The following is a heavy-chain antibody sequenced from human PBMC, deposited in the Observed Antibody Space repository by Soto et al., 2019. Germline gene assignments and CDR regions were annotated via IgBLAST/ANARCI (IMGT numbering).Heavy chain of an antibody. Sequence: QVQLVQSGAEVKKPGSSVKVSCKASGGTFSRYTINWVRQAPGQGLEWMGRIIPIAAIANYTQKFQGRVTITVDNPSTTASMELGSQTSDATAVYYCARGSTIVRGAPSWFDPWGQGTLGTVSS. V-gene: IGHV1-69*02. CDR3: ARGSTIVRGAPSWFDP. D-gene: IGHD3-10*01. CDR1: GGTFSRYT. J-gene: IGHJ5*02. CDR2: IIPIAAIA.